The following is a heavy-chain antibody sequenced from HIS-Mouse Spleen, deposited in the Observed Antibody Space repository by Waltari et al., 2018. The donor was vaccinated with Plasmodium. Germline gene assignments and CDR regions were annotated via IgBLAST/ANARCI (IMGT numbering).Heavy chain of an antibody. J-gene: IGHJ5*02. CDR3: ARVTAAAGTS. V-gene: IGHV4-39*07. CDR1: GGSISSSSYY. D-gene: IGHD6-13*01. Sequence: QLQLQESGPGLVKPSETLSLTCTVSGGSISSSSYYWGWIRQPPGKGLEWIGSIYYSGSTDYNPSLKSRVTISVDTSKNQFSLKLSSVTAADTAVYYCARVTAAAGTSWGQGTLVTVSS. CDR2: IYYSGST.